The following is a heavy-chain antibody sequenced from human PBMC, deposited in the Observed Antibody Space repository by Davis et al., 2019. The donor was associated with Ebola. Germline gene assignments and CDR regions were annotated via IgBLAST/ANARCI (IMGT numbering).Heavy chain of an antibody. V-gene: IGHV1-58*02. CDR1: GFTFTSSA. D-gene: IGHD2-2*01. J-gene: IGHJ6*02. Sequence: SVKVSCKASGFTFTSSAMQWVRQARGQRLEWIGWIVVGSGNTNYAQKFQERVTITRDMSTSTAYMELSSLRSEDTAVYYCAAGLEYQLLGAYGMDVWGQGTTVTVSS. CDR2: IVVGSGNT. CDR3: AAGLEYQLLGAYGMDV.